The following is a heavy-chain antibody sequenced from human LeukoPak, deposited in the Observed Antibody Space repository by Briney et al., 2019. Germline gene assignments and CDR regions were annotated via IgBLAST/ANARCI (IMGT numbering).Heavy chain of an antibody. J-gene: IGHJ4*02. V-gene: IGHV4-30-4*01. CDR3: ARARYGSGSYDFGH. D-gene: IGHD3-10*01. CDR1: GGTISGGDYY. CDR2: IYYTGST. Sequence: SQTLSLTCTVSGGTISGGDYYWSWIRQPPGKGLEWIGYIYYTGSTYYNPSLKSRVTISVDTSKNQFSLDLTSVTAADTAVYYCARARYGSGSYDFGHWGQGTLVTVSS.